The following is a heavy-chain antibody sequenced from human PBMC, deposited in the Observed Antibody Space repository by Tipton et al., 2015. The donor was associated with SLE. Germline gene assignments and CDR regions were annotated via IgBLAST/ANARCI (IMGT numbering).Heavy chain of an antibody. CDR1: GGSISSHY. V-gene: IGHV4-34*01. CDR3: ARGMVHYYYMDV. CDR2: INHSGST. J-gene: IGHJ6*03. Sequence: LRLSCTVSGGSISSHYWSWIRQPPGKGLEWIGEINHSGSTNYNPSLKSRVTISLDTSKNQFSLKLSSVTAADTAVYYCARGMVHYYYMDVWGKGTTVTVSS. D-gene: IGHD4/OR15-4a*01.